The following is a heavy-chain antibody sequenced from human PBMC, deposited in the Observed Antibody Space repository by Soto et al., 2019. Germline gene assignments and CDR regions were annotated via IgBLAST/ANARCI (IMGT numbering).Heavy chain of an antibody. J-gene: IGHJ5*02. V-gene: IGHV3-30-3*01. CDR3: ARAMDTAMTSKDNWFDP. Sequence: QVQLVESGGGVVQPGRSLRLSCAASGFTFRSYHLHWVRQAPGKALEWVATISTDENKTYYTDSVKGRFTISRDNSKNRLYRQVNSFRAEHTGVYYCARAMDTAMTSKDNWFDPWGQGTLVTVS. CDR2: ISTDENKT. CDR1: GFTFRSYH. D-gene: IGHD5-18*01.